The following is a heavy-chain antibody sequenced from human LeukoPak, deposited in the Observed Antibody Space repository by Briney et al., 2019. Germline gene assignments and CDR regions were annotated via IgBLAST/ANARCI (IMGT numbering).Heavy chain of an antibody. J-gene: IGHJ4*02. D-gene: IGHD3-22*01. CDR3: ATREYYDSSGYR. Sequence: SETLSLTCTVSGGSISSSSYYWGWIRQPPAKGLEWIGSIYNSGSTYYNPSLKSRVTISVDTSKNQFSLKLSSVTAADTAVYFCATREYYDSSGYRWGQGTLVTVSS. V-gene: IGHV4-39*01. CDR2: IYNSGST. CDR1: GGSISSSSYY.